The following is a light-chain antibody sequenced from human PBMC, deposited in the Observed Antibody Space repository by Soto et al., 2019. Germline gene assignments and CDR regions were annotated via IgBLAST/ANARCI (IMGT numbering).Light chain of an antibody. J-gene: IGLJ3*02. CDR1: SSDIGSYNL. CDR3: CSYAESGTLV. CDR2: EDI. V-gene: IGLV2-23*01. Sequence: QSALTQPASVSGSPGQSITISCTGTSSDIGSYNLVSWYRQHPGKVPKLMIYEDINRPSGVSNRFSGSKSGNTASLTISGLQAEDEADYYCCSYAESGTLVFGGGTQLTVL.